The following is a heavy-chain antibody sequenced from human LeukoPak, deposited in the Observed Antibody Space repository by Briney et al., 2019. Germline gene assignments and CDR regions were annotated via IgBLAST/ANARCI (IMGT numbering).Heavy chain of an antibody. V-gene: IGHV3-9*02. CDR1: GFTSDDYA. Sequence: LAGGSLRLSCVASGFTSDDYAMHWVRQAPGKGLEWVSGITWHSENIDYADSVKGRFTISRDNAKNSPYLQMNSLRAEDTALYFCVAVPETDFWIGFYLDYWGLGTLVTVSS. D-gene: IGHD3-3*01. CDR3: VAVPETDFWIGFYLDY. CDR2: ITWHSENI. J-gene: IGHJ4*02.